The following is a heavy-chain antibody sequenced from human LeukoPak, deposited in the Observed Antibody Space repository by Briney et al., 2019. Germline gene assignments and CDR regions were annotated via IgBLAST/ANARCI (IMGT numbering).Heavy chain of an antibody. CDR2: INHSGST. Sequence: SETLSLTCAVYGGSFSGYYWSWIRQPPGKGLEWIGEINHSGSTNYNPSLKSRVTISVVTSKNQFSLKLSSVTAADTAVYYCARGLIPPTYYYDSSGYFFDYWGQGTLVTVSS. V-gene: IGHV4-34*01. CDR1: GGSFSGYY. D-gene: IGHD3-22*01. CDR3: ARGLIPPTYYYDSSGYFFDY. J-gene: IGHJ4*02.